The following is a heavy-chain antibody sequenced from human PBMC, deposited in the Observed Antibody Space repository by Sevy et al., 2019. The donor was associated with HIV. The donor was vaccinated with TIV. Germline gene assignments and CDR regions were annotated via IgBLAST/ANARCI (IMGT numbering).Heavy chain of an antibody. J-gene: IGHJ4*02. D-gene: IGHD7-27*01. Sequence: GGSLRLSCAASGFTFNNYWMTWVRQAPGKGLEWVANIKQDGSDKYYMESVKGRFNISRDNTKNSLYLQLNSQRAEDTAVYYCARSWDYWGQMGYWGQGTLVTVSS. CDR3: ARSWDYWGQMGY. CDR1: GFTFNNYW. CDR2: IKQDGSDK. V-gene: IGHV3-7*03.